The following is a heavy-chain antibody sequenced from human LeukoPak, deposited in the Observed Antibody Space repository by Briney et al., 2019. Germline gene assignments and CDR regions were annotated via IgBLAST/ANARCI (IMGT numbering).Heavy chain of an antibody. D-gene: IGHD5/OR15-5a*01. V-gene: IGHV4-39*01. CDR3: ARHPGYSVYDHGKYYFDY. J-gene: IGHJ4*02. CDR2: IYYSGST. Sequence: PSETLSLTCTVSGGSISSSSYYWGWIRQPPGKGLEWIGSIYYSGSTYYNPSLKSRVTISVDTSKNQFSLKLSSVTAADTAVYYCARHPGYSVYDHGKYYFDYWGQGTLVTVSS. CDR1: GGSISSSSYY.